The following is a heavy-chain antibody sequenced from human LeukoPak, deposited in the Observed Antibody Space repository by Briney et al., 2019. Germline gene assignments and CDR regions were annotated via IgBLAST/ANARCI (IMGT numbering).Heavy chain of an antibody. J-gene: IGHJ4*02. CDR2: ISYDGSNK. V-gene: IGHV3-30*18. CDR1: GFTFSSYG. CDR3: AKELVLETKNSGYVEMFATIFDY. D-gene: IGHD5-12*01. Sequence: PGGSLRLSCAASGFTFSSYGMHWVRQAPGKGLEWVAVISYDGSNKYYADSVKGRFTISRDNSKNTLYLQMNSLRAEDTAVYYCAKELVLETKNSGYVEMFATIFDYWGQGTLVTVSS.